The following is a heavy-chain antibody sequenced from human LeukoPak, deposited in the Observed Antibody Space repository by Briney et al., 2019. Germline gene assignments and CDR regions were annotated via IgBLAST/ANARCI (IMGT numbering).Heavy chain of an antibody. CDR2: LYYSGST. D-gene: IGHD3-10*01. J-gene: IGHJ4*02. V-gene: IGHV4-59*08. CDR3: ASQITMVRGGYYFDY. Sequence: PSETLSLTCTVSGGSISSYYWSWIRQPPGKGLEWIGYLYYSGSTNYNPSLKSRVTISVDTSKNQFSLKLSSVTAADTAVYYCASQITMVRGGYYFDYWGQGTLVTVSS. CDR1: GGSISSYY.